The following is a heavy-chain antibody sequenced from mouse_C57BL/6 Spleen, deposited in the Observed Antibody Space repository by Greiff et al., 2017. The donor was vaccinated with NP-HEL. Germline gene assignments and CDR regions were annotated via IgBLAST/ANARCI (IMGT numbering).Heavy chain of an antibody. V-gene: IGHV3-6*01. J-gene: IGHJ3*01. CDR1: GYSITSGYY. Sequence: EVQLQESGPGLVKPSQSLSLTCSVTGYSITSGYYWNWIRQFPGNKLEWMGYISYDGSNNYNPSLKNRISITRDTSKNQFFLKLNSVTTEDTATYYCARVDDYPAWFAYWGQGTLVTVSA. CDR3: ARVDDYPAWFAY. D-gene: IGHD2-4*01. CDR2: ISYDGSN.